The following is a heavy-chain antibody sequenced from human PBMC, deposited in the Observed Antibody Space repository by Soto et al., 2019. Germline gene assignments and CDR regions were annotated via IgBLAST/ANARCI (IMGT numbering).Heavy chain of an antibody. V-gene: IGHV4-34*01. J-gene: IGHJ6*02. D-gene: IGHD5-18*01. Sequence: SATLSLTCAFYCGSFSGYSWSWSRKPPGKGLEWIGEINHSGSKNYNPSRKSRVNISVDTSRNQFSLKLSSVTAADTAVYYCARGIQLWNYYYYGMDVWGQGTTVTVSS. CDR3: ARGIQLWNYYYYGMDV. CDR2: INHSGSK. CDR1: CGSFSGYS.